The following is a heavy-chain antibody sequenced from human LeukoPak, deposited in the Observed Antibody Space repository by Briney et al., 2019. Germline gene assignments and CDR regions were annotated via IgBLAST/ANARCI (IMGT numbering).Heavy chain of an antibody. Sequence: GGSLRLSCAASGFTFSSYEMNWVRQAPGRGLEWVSFISGRGSSMYYADSVQGRFTISRDNAKNSLDLQMNSLRAEDTAVYYCASRIAVAGLDFWGQGTLVTVSS. CDR1: GFTFSSYE. CDR3: ASRIAVAGLDF. D-gene: IGHD6-19*01. V-gene: IGHV3-48*03. CDR2: ISGRGSSM. J-gene: IGHJ4*02.